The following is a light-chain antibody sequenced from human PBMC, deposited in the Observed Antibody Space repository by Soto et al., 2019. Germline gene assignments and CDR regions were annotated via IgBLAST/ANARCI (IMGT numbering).Light chain of an antibody. CDR1: ESIDSW. CDR3: QQYNSYRA. V-gene: IGKV1-5*03. CDR2: EAS. Sequence: IQMAQYASTLSASVGDRVTIACRASESIDSWLAWHQQKPGRAPKLLISEASSLESGVPSRFSGSGFATEITLTISSLQPDDFATYYCQQYNSYRAFGQGTKVDIK. J-gene: IGKJ1*01.